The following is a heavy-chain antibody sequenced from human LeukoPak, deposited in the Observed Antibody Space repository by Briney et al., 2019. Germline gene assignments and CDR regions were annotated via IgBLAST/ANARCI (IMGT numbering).Heavy chain of an antibody. D-gene: IGHD3-16*01. CDR1: GGSFSGYY. Sequence: SETLSLTCAVYGGSFSGYYWSWIRQPPGKGLEWIGEINHSGSTNYNPSLKSRVTISVDTSKNQFSLKLSSVTAADTAVYYCARLGGTNDYWGQGTLVTVSS. CDR2: INHSGST. CDR3: ARLGGTNDY. J-gene: IGHJ4*02. V-gene: IGHV4-34*01.